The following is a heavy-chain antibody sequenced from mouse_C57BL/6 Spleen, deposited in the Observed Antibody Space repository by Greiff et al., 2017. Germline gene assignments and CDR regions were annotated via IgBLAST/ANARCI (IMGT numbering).Heavy chain of an antibody. Sequence: VQLQQPGAELVMPGASVKLSCKASGYTFTSYWMHWVKQRPGQGLEWIGEIDPSDSYTNYNQKFKGKSTLTVDKSSSTAYMQLSSLTSEVSAVYYCAREGPWFAYWGQGTLVTVSA. J-gene: IGHJ3*01. D-gene: IGHD3-3*01. CDR2: IDPSDSYT. CDR1: GYTFTSYW. CDR3: AREGPWFAY. V-gene: IGHV1-69*01.